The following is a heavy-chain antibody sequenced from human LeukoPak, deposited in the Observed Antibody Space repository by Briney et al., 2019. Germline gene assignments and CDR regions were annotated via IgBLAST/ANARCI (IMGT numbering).Heavy chain of an antibody. Sequence: GESLKISCKGSGYSFTSYWIGWVRQMPGKGLEWMGIIHPRDSDTRYSPSFQGQVTMSADKSISTAYLQWSSLKVSDTAMYYCARLDSAGYSSGWYGMDVWGQGTTVTVSS. CDR1: GYSFTSYW. CDR3: ARLDSAGYSSGWYGMDV. CDR2: IHPRDSDT. D-gene: IGHD6-19*01. J-gene: IGHJ6*02. V-gene: IGHV5-51*01.